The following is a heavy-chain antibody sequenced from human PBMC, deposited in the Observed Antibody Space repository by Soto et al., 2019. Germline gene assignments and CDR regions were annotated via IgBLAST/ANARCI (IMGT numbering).Heavy chain of an antibody. CDR1: GDSIGSGDFY. Sequence: QVHLQESGPGLLKPSQTLSLTCAVSGDSIGSGDFYWTWIRQSPGKGLEYIGYIYKSGRTYYNPYLKSRTIISLDTSKSQFFLSLSSVTAADTAMYYCARSLSASSGWFDPWGQGTLVTVSS. D-gene: IGHD6-6*01. CDR2: IYKSGRT. J-gene: IGHJ5*02. V-gene: IGHV4-30-4*01. CDR3: ARSLSASSGWFDP.